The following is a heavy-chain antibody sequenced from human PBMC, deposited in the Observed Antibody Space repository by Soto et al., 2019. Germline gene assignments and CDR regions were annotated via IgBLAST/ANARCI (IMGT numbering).Heavy chain of an antibody. V-gene: IGHV4-39*01. J-gene: IGHJ4*02. D-gene: IGHD3-3*01. CDR2: IYYSGST. CDR1: GGSISSSSYY. CDR3: ARLTSGLGGPRGLYGDYDY. Sequence: QLQLQESGPGLVKPSETLSLTCTVSGGSISSSSYYWGWIRQPPGKGLEWIGSIYYSGSTYYNPSLKSRVTISVDTSKNQFSLKLSSVTAADTAVYYCARLTSGLGGPRGLYGDYDYWGQGTLVTVSS.